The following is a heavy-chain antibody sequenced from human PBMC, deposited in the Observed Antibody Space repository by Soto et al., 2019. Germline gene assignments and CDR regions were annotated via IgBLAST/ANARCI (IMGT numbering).Heavy chain of an antibody. V-gene: IGHV3-74*02. D-gene: IGHD3-16*01. CDR3: FRGLFGRDV. Sequence: EVQLVESGGGLVQPGGSLRLSCAASEFTFSGRSVHWVRQAPGKGLVWVSGIDRFGNDSTYADSVKARFTSSRDNAKNTVNLQTNSTTVEDTAIYYCFRGLFGRDVWGKGTTVTVS. CDR2: IDRFGNDS. J-gene: IGHJ6*03. CDR1: EFTFSGRS.